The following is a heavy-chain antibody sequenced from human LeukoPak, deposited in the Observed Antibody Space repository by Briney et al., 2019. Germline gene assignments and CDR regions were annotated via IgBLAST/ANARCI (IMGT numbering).Heavy chain of an antibody. J-gene: IGHJ4*02. Sequence: ASVKVSCTASGYTFTGYYMHWVRQAPGQGLEWMGWINPNSGGTNYAQKFQGRVTMTRDTSISTAYMELSRLRSDDTAVYYCARVGGSYRAHFDYWGQGTLVTVSS. CDR1: GYTFTGYY. V-gene: IGHV1-2*02. CDR2: INPNSGGT. CDR3: ARVGGSYRAHFDY. D-gene: IGHD1-26*01.